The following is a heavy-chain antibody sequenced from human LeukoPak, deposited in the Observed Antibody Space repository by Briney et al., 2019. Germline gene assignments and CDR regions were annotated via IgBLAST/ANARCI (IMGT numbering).Heavy chain of an antibody. CDR3: ARVRYRLAETYIDY. D-gene: IGHD3-16*01. V-gene: IGHV1-8*03. CDR2: MNPNSGNT. CDR1: GYTFTSYD. J-gene: IGHJ4*02. Sequence: ASVKVSCKASGYTFTSYDINWVRQATGQGLEWMGWMNPNSGNTGYAQKFQGRVTNTRNTSISTAYMELSRLRSDDTAVYYCARVRYRLAETYIDYWGQGTLVTVSS.